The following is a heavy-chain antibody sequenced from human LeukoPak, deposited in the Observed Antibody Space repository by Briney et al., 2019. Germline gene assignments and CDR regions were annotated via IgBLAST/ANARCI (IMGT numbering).Heavy chain of an antibody. CDR1: GFTFSSYS. D-gene: IGHD2-2*01. CDR2: IKQDGSEK. Sequence: PGGSLRLSCAASGFTFSSYSMNWVRQAPGKGLEWVANIKQDGSEKYYVDSVKGRFTISRDNAKNSLYLQMNSLRAEDTAMYYCARDGVPAAKRNYFDYWGQGTLVTVSS. V-gene: IGHV3-7*01. J-gene: IGHJ4*02. CDR3: ARDGVPAAKRNYFDY.